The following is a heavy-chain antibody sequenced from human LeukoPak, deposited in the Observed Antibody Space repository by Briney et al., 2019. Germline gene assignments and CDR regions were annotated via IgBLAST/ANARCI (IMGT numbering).Heavy chain of an antibody. Sequence: SVKVSCKASGGTFSSYAISWVRQAPGQGLEWMGGIIPIFGTANYAQKFQGRVTITTDESTSTAYMELSSLRAEDTAVYYCAKVIGQLRSHYYYYMDVWGKGTTVTVSS. CDR3: AKVIGQLRSHYYYYMDV. CDR1: GGTFSSYA. V-gene: IGHV1-69*05. D-gene: IGHD2-2*01. J-gene: IGHJ6*03. CDR2: IIPIFGTA.